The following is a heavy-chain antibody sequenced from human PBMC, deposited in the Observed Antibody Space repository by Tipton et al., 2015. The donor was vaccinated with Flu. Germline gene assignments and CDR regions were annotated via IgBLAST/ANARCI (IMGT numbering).Heavy chain of an antibody. CDR3: TKDYVEFDYGDHVDWFDP. J-gene: IGHJ5*02. CDR2: ISNSAGNT. D-gene: IGHD4-17*01. V-gene: IGHV3-23*01. Sequence: LSLTCAASGFTFSKYGMSWVRQAPGKGLEWVSGISNSAGNTYYADSVKGRFSISRDNSRDTLYLQMNGLRAEDTAVYYCTKDYVEFDYGDHVDWFDPWGQGTLVTVSS. CDR1: GFTFSKYG.